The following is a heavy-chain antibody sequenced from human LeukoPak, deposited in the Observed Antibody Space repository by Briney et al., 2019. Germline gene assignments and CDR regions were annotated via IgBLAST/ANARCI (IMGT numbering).Heavy chain of an antibody. CDR1: GFTFSSYS. J-gene: IGHJ3*02. CDR2: ISSSSSYI. Sequence: PGGSLRLSCAASGFTFSSYSMNWVRQAPGRGLEWVSSISSSSSYIYYADSVKGRFTISRDNAKNSLYLQMNSLRARDTAVYYCAREPEWGAPGAFDIWGQGTMVTVSS. CDR3: AREPEWGAPGAFDI. D-gene: IGHD1-26*01. V-gene: IGHV3-21*01.